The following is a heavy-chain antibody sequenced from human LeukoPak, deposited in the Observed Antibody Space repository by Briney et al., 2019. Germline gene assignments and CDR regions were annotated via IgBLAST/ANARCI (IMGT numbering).Heavy chain of an antibody. Sequence: GGSLRLSCAASGFTFSDYYMSWIRQAPGKGLEWVSYISSSGTNIYYADSVKGRFTIPRDNTKNSLSLQMNSLRAEDTAVYYCARRPAAASYYYCGLDVWGQGTTVTVSS. V-gene: IGHV3-11*01. CDR2: ISSSGTNI. D-gene: IGHD2-2*01. CDR3: ARRPAAASYYYCGLDV. J-gene: IGHJ6*02. CDR1: GFTFSDYY.